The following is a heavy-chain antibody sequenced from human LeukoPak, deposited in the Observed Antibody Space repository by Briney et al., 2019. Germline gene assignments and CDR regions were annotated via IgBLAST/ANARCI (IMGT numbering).Heavy chain of an antibody. CDR3: ARTPYDILTGTYYYGMDV. Sequence: SETLSLTCAVYGGSFSGYYWSWIRQPPGKGLEWIGEINHSGSTNYNPSLKSRVTISVDTSKNQFSLKLSSVTAADTAVYYCARTPYDILTGTYYYGMDVWGQGTTVTVSS. CDR1: GGSFSGYY. D-gene: IGHD3-9*01. CDR2: INHSGST. V-gene: IGHV4-34*01. J-gene: IGHJ6*02.